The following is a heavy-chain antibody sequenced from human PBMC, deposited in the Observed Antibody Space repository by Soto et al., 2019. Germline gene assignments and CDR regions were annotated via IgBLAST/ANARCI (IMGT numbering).Heavy chain of an antibody. CDR2: INPIFGTA. J-gene: IGHJ4*02. D-gene: IGHD3-10*01. CDR3: ARDRVPDYYGSGSYFALDY. CDR1: GYTFTGYY. V-gene: IGHV1-69*06. Sequence: QVQLVQSGAEVKKPGASVKVSCKASGYTFTGYYMHWVRQAPGQGLEWMGWINPIFGTANYAQKFQGRVTITADKSTSTAYMELSSLRSEDTAVYYCARDRVPDYYGSGSYFALDYWGQGTLVTVSS.